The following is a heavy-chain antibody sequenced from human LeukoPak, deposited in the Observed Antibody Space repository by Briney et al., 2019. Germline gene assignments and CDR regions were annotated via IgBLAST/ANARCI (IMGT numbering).Heavy chain of an antibody. D-gene: IGHD3-3*01. V-gene: IGHV4-39*01. J-gene: IGHJ4*02. CDR1: GGSISSSSYY. Sequence: SETLSLTCTVSGGSISSSSYYWGWIRQPPGKGLEWIGSIYYSGSTYYNPSLKSRVTISVDTSKNQFSLKLSSVTAAGTAVYYCARQQPSVDYWGQGTLVTVSS. CDR2: IYYSGST. CDR3: ARQQPSVDY.